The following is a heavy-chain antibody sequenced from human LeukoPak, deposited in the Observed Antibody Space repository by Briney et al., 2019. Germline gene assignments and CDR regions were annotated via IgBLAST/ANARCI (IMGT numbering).Heavy chain of an antibody. CDR2: INHSGST. CDR3: ARGVLLGPYFDY. J-gene: IGHJ4*02. Sequence: PSGTLSLTCAVYGGSFSGYYWSWIRQPPGKGLEWIGEINHSGSTNYNPSLKSRVTISVDTSKNQFSLKLSSVTAADTAVYYCARGVLLGPYFDYWGQGTLVTVSS. V-gene: IGHV4-34*01. CDR1: GGSFSGYY. D-gene: IGHD2-8*01.